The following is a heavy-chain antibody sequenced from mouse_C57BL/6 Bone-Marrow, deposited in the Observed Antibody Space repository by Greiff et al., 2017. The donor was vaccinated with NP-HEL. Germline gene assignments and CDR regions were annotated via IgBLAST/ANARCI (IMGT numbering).Heavy chain of an antibody. Sequence: VHLVESGPGLVQPSQSLSITCTVSGFSLTSYGVHWVRQSPGKGLEWLGVIWSGGSTDYNAAFISRLSISKDNSKSQVFFKMNSLQADDTAIYYCARNEAAQATGYYAMDYWGQGTSVTVSS. CDR3: ARNEAAQATGYYAMDY. D-gene: IGHD3-2*02. CDR1: GFSLTSYG. J-gene: IGHJ4*01. CDR2: IWSGGST. V-gene: IGHV2-2*01.